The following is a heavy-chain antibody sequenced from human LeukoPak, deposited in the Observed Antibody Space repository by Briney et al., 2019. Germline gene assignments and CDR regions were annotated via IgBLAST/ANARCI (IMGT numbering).Heavy chain of an antibody. CDR1: GFTFEYHW. CDR3: ARWTGVIDS. Sequence: GGSLRLSCATSGFTFEYHWMTWVRQAPGKGPEWVANIKQDGSLEHYMDSVKGRFTISRDNANSSLILQMDSLRAEDTAVYYCARWTGVIDSWGQGTLVNVSS. V-gene: IGHV3-7*01. J-gene: IGHJ4*02. CDR2: IKQDGSLE. D-gene: IGHD2-21*01.